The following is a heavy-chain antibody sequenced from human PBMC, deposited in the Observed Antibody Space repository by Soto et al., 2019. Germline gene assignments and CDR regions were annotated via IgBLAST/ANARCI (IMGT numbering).Heavy chain of an antibody. CDR2: ISSSSSTI. CDR1: GFTFSSYS. J-gene: IGHJ4*02. D-gene: IGHD6-19*01. CDR3: GRGLRGYSSGWY. Sequence: EVQLVESGGGLVQPGGSLRLSCAASGFTFSSYSMNWVRQAPGKGLEWVSYISSSSSTIYYADSVKGRFTISRDNAKNSLYLKMNGLRDEDRAVYYCGRGLRGYSSGWYGGQGTLVTVSS. V-gene: IGHV3-48*02.